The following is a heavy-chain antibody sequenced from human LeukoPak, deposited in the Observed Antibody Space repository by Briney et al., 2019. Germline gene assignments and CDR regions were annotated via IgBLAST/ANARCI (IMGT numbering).Heavy chain of an antibody. Sequence: GGSLRLSCVASGFIFSSFWMSWVRQAPGKGLEWVANIKQDGSEKCYVDSVKGRFTISRDNAKNTLYLQMNSLRAEDTAVYYCASTGGYSGGRSPNYYGMDVWGQGTTVTVSS. CDR3: ASTGGYSGGRSPNYYGMDV. J-gene: IGHJ6*02. CDR1: GFIFSSFW. CDR2: IKQDGSEK. D-gene: IGHD3-22*01. V-gene: IGHV3-7*01.